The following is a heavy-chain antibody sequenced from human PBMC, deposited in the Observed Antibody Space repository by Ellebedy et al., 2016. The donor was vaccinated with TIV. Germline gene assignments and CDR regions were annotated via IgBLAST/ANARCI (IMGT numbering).Heavy chain of an antibody. CDR3: ARDLGHLSSSSSFSIGASPNYYYYYGMDV. J-gene: IGHJ6*02. CDR2: INPSGGST. D-gene: IGHD6-6*01. V-gene: IGHV1-46*01. Sequence: ASVKVSXXASGYTFTSYYMHWVRQAPGQGLEWMGIINPSGGSTSYAQKFQGRVTMTRDTSTSTVYMELSSLRSEDTAVYYCARDLGHLSSSSSFSIGASPNYYYYYGMDVWGQGTTVTVSS. CDR1: GYTFTSYY.